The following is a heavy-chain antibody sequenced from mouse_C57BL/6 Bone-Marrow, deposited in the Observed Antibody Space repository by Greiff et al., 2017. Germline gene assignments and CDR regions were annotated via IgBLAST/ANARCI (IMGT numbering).Heavy chain of an antibody. CDR1: GYTFTSYE. CDR3: ARVRLSYCAMDY. Sequence: LLESGPELLRPGASVKLSCKASGYTFTSYELNWVKQRPGQGLEGIGWIFPRVGRTTYNEKFKGKATLTVDTSSSTAYMELHSLTSEDSAVYFCARVRLSYCAMDYWGQGTSVTVSS. J-gene: IGHJ4*01. V-gene: IGHV1-85*01. CDR2: IFPRVGRT.